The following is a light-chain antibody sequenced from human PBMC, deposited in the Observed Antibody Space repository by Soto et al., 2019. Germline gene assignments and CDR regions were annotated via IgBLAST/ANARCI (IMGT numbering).Light chain of an antibody. CDR1: QSVSSN. Sequence: VSXGERATLSCRASQSVSSNLAWYQQKPGQAPRLLIYGASTRATGXPARFSGSGSGTEFTLTISSLQSEDFAVYYCQQYNNWPPLTFGGGTKVEIK. CDR3: QQYNNWPPLT. CDR2: GAS. J-gene: IGKJ4*01. V-gene: IGKV3D-15*01.